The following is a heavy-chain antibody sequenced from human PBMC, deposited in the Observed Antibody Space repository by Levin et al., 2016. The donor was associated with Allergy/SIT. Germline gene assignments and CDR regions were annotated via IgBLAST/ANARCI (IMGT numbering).Heavy chain of an antibody. V-gene: IGHV1-24*01. CDR2: FDPEDGET. J-gene: IGHJ3*02. Sequence: ASVKVSCKVSGYTLTELSMHWVRQAPGKGLEWMGGFDPEDGETIYAQKFQGRVTMTEDTSTDTAYMELSSLRSEDTAVYYCATDLYSSSSRYAFDIWGQGTMVTVSS. CDR3: ATDLYSSSSRYAFDI. CDR1: GYTLTELS. D-gene: IGHD6-6*01.